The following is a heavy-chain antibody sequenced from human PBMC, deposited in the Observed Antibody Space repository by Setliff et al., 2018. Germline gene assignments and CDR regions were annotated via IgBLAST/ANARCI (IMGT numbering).Heavy chain of an antibody. Sequence: PSETLSLTCTVSGGSVSGYYWSWIRQPPGRGLEYIGYIYTSGIINYNPSLKSRVTMSLDTSKNQFSLNLISVTAADTAVYYCAGSQGSGGYYSNSPYYFHYWGQGTLVTVSS. CDR3: AGSQGSGGYYSNSPYYFHY. CDR2: IYTSGII. CDR1: GGSVSGYY. D-gene: IGHD3-10*01. V-gene: IGHV4-59*02. J-gene: IGHJ4*02.